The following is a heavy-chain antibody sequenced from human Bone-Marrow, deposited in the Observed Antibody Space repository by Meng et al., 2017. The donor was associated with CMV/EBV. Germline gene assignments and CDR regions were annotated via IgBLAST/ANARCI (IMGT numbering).Heavy chain of an antibody. CDR2: IAVGSGEA. D-gene: IGHD3-3*01. CDR3: ARASLGFWSTQPQNWFDP. Sequence: SVKVSCKASGFTFSSSAVQWVRQVRGQRLEWIGWIAVGSGEATYAQQVQERVSITRDMSTSTVYLELSSLSLEDTAVYYCARASLGFWSTQPQNWFDPWGQGTLVTVSS. V-gene: IGHV1-58*01. J-gene: IGHJ5*02. CDR1: GFTFSSSA.